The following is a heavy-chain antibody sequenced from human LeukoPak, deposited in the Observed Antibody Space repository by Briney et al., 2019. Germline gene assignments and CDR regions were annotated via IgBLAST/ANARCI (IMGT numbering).Heavy chain of an antibody. Sequence: GGSLRLSCAASGFTFSSYWMHWVRQAPGKGLVWVSRINSDGSSTSYADSVKGRFTISRDNAKNTLYLQMNSLRAEDTAVYYCARELDSTTVTTPFDYWGQGTLVTVSS. CDR2: INSDGSST. J-gene: IGHJ4*02. CDR3: ARELDSTTVTTPFDY. D-gene: IGHD4-17*01. CDR1: GFTFSSYW. V-gene: IGHV3-74*01.